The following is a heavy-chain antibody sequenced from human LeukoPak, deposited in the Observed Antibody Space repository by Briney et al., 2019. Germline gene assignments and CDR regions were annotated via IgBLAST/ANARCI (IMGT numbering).Heavy chain of an antibody. Sequence: GGSLRLSCAASGFTFSSYWMNWVRQAPGKGLVWVSRIASDGSSTTYADSVKGRFTISRDNSKNTLYLQMNSLRAEDTAVYYCARDSPLASYFDYWGQGTLVTVSS. CDR3: ARDSPLASYFDY. J-gene: IGHJ4*02. CDR2: IASDGSST. D-gene: IGHD3-16*01. V-gene: IGHV3-74*01. CDR1: GFTFSSYW.